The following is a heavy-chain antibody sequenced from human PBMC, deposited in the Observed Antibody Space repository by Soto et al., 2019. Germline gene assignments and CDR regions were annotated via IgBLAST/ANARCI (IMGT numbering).Heavy chain of an antibody. V-gene: IGHV3-33*01. CDR2: IWYDGSNK. CDR3: AREWDGVWFGESTYYYYYGMDV. CDR1: GFTFSSYG. J-gene: IGHJ6*02. D-gene: IGHD3-10*01. Sequence: VQLVESGGGVVQPGRSLRLSCAASGFTFSSYGMHWVRQAPGKGLEWVAVIWYDGSNKYYADSVKGRFTISRDNSKNTLYLQMNSRRAEDSAVYYCAREWDGVWFGESTYYYYYGMDVWGQGTTVTVSS.